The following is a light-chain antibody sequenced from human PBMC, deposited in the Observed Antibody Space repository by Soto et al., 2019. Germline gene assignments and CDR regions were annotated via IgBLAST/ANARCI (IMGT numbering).Light chain of an antibody. J-gene: IGKJ1*01. CDR3: QQSYITPWT. Sequence: DIQITQSPSSLSASVGDRVTITCRASQSITRYLNWYQQKSGKDPKVLIYAASSLQSGVPSRFSGSGSGTDFTLTISSLQPEDIATYYCQQSYITPWTFGQGTKVEIK. CDR1: QSITRY. CDR2: AAS. V-gene: IGKV1-39*01.